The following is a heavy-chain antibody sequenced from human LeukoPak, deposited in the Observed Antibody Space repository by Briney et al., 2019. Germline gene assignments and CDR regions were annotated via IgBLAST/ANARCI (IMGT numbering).Heavy chain of an antibody. J-gene: IGHJ5*02. CDR1: RASIRRHY. V-gene: IGHV4-59*11. D-gene: IGHD5-18*01. CDR3: ARALYFYDSNGKGFHP. Sequence: SETLSLTCTVSRASIRRHYWTWIRQPPGKGLEWIGYIDYSGATSYNPSLRSRITMSVDTSKNQFSLNLTSVTAADTAVYFCARALYFYDSNGKGFHPWGQGTLVTVSS. CDR2: IDYSGAT.